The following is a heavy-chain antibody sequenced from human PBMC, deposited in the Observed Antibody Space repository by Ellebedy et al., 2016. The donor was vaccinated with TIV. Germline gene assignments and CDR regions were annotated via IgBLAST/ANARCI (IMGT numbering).Heavy chain of an antibody. V-gene: IGHV3-30*04. CDR3: ARALNQVDTVSTAPLDC. CDR2: ISYDGSNK. D-gene: IGHD5/OR15-5a*01. Sequence: PGGSLRLSCAASGFPFDSYVMNWVRQAPGKGLEWVALISYDGSNKYFADSVQGRFTISRDNSQNTLYLLMNSLRGDDTAIYYCARALNQVDTVSTAPLDCWGQGTLVTVYS. CDR1: GFPFDSYV. J-gene: IGHJ4*02.